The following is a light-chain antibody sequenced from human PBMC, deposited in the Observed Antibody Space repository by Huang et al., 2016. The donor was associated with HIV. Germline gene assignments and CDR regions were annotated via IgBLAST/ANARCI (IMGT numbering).Light chain of an antibody. CDR1: QSVNSY. V-gene: IGKV3-11*01. CDR2: DAS. CDR3: QQRKYWPPIT. J-gene: IGKJ5*01. Sequence: ETVLTQSPATLSLSPGERATLSCRASQSVNSYLAWYQQKHGQTPRLLIYDASNRATGIPARFSGSGSGTDFTLTISSLEPEDFAVYYCQQRKYWPPITFGQGTRLEMK.